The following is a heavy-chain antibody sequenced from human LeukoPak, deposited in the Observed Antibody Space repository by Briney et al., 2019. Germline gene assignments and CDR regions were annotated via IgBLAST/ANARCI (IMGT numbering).Heavy chain of an antibody. CDR2: INPNSGGT. D-gene: IGHD2-21*01. J-gene: IGHJ6*03. CDR1: GYTFTGYY. CDR3: ARTHTDSYYYYYYMDV. Sequence: ASVKVSCKASGYTFTGYYIHWVRQAPGQGLEWMGWINPNSGGTKYAQKFQGRVTVTRDTSISTVYMELSRLRSDDTAVYYCARTHTDSYYYYYYMDVWGKGTTATVSS. V-gene: IGHV1-2*02.